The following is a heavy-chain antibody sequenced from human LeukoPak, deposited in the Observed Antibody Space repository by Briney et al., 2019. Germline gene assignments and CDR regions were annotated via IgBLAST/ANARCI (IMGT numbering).Heavy chain of an antibody. CDR1: GYSFTSYW. Sequence: GESLKISCKGSGYSFTSYWIGWVRQMPGKGLEWMGIIYPGDSDTRYSPSFQGQVTISADKSISTAYLQWSSLKASDTAMYYCARLQGWVATGGPYYFDYWGQGTLVTVSS. D-gene: IGHD5-12*01. CDR3: ARLQGWVATGGPYYFDY. J-gene: IGHJ4*02. CDR2: IYPGDSDT. V-gene: IGHV5-51*01.